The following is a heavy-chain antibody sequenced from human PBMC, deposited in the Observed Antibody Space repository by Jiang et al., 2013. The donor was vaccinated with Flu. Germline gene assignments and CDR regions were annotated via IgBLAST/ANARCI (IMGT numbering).Heavy chain of an antibody. CDR3: AREGEAAAAYGMDV. D-gene: IGHD6-13*01. J-gene: IGHJ6*02. Sequence: ETLSLTCTVSGGSISSYYWSWIRQPPGKGLEWIGYIYYSGSTNYNPSLKSRVTISVDTSKNQFSLKLSSVTAADTAVYYCAREGEAAAAYGMDVWGQGTTVTVSS. V-gene: IGHV4-59*01. CDR2: IYYSGST. CDR1: GGSISSYY.